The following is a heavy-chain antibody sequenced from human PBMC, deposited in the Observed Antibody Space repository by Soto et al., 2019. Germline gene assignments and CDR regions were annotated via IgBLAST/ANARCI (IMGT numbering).Heavy chain of an antibody. CDR3: ARVVYSRSSGPFLLWFDP. Sequence: PSETLSVTCTVSGGSIRRYYWTWIRQPPRKGLEWIGYIYYSGTTYYNPSLKSRATTSVDTAKNHFSLKLRSVTAADTAVYYCARVVYSRSSGPFLLWFDPWGQGILVTVSS. V-gene: IGHV4-59*08. D-gene: IGHD6-6*01. CDR2: IYYSGTT. J-gene: IGHJ5*02. CDR1: GGSIRRYY.